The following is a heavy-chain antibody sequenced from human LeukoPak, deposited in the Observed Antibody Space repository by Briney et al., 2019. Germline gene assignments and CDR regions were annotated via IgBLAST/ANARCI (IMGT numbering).Heavy chain of an antibody. D-gene: IGHD3-22*01. CDR2: IRPNGSGT. CDR3: ARDSSGYFDY. Sequence: GGSLRLSCAASGLSFSNFWMRWVRQAPGKGPEWVANIRPNGSGTDYVDSVKGRFTISRDNAKNSLYLQMNSLRAGDTAVYYCARDSSGYFDYWGQGALVTVSS. CDR1: GLSFSNFW. J-gene: IGHJ4*02. V-gene: IGHV3-7*01.